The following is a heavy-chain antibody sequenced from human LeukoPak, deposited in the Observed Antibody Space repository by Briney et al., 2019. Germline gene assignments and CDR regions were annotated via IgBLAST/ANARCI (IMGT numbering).Heavy chain of an antibody. D-gene: IGHD2/OR15-2a*01. CDR3: ATDFYDST. J-gene: IGHJ5*02. Sequence: GGSLRLSCATSGFNFDDAWMNWVRQAPGKGLEWVGRIRSNSDGGAIDYAAPVKGRFALSRDDSKNTLYLQMNSLQTEDTAMYYCATDFYDSTWGQGTLVTVSS. CDR2: IRSNSDGGAI. V-gene: IGHV3-15*07. CDR1: GFNFDDAW.